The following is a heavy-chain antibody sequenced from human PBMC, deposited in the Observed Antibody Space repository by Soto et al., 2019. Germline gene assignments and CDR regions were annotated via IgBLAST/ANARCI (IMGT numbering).Heavy chain of an antibody. CDR3: ARGSSNYLDY. CDR2: IDAGNGKT. CDR1: GYTFTGYA. J-gene: IGHJ4*02. V-gene: IGHV1-3*01. Sequence: ASVKVSCKASGYTFTGYAMHWVRQAPGQRREWMGWIDAGNGKTKYSQKLQGRVTITRDTSASTAYMELSSLKSEDTAGYYCARGSSNYLDYWGQGTLVTVSS.